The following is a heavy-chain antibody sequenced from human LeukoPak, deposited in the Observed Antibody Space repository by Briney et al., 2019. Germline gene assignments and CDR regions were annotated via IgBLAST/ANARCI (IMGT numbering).Heavy chain of an antibody. CDR1: GFTFSSYW. CDR2: IKTDGSEK. V-gene: IGHV3-7*01. D-gene: IGHD2-2*01. Sequence: GGSLRLSCEASGFTFSSYWMSWVRQAPGKGLEWVANIKTDGSEKYYVDSVKGRFTISRDNAKNSLYLQMNSLRAEDTALYYCARGDCTTTSCYLFDYWGQGTLVTVSS. CDR3: ARGDCTTTSCYLFDY. J-gene: IGHJ4*02.